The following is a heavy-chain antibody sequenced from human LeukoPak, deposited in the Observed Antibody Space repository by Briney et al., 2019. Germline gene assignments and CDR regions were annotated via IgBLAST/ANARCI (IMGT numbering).Heavy chain of an antibody. CDR1: GGSISSYY. D-gene: IGHD3-3*01. CDR2: IYYSGST. J-gene: IGHJ6*02. CDR3: ARHSQFWSGLKYYYGMDV. Sequence: SETLSLNCTVSGGSISSYYWSWIRQPPGKGLEWIGYIYYSGSTNYNPSLKSRVTISVDTSKNQFSLKLSSVTAADTAVYYCARHSQFWSGLKYYYGMDVWGQGTTVTVSS. V-gene: IGHV4-59*08.